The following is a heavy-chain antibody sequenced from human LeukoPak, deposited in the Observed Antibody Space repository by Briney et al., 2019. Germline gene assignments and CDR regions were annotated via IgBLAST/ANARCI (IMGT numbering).Heavy chain of an antibody. CDR1: GFTFSGSY. CDR2: VNTDGSTT. J-gene: IGHJ4*02. V-gene: IGHV3-74*01. Sequence: PGGSLRLSCAASGFTFSGSYMHWVRHAPGKGLVWVSRVNTDGSTTIYADSVKGRFTISRDNANNILYLQMNSLRAEDTAVYYCARGKSAGIWGQGTLVTVSS. CDR3: ARGKSAGI.